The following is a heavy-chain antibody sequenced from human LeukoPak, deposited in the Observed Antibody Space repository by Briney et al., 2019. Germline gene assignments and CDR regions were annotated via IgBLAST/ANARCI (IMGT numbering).Heavy chain of an antibody. CDR1: GFTFSDYY. CDR2: ISSSGSTI. V-gene: IGHV3-11*01. CDR3: ARKITGTLFDP. Sequence: GGSLRLSCAASGFTFSDYYMSWIRQAPGKGLEWVSNISSSGSTIYYADSVKGRFTISRDNAKNSLYLQMDSLRAEDTAVYYCARKITGTLFDPWGQGTLVTVSS. D-gene: IGHD1-20*01. J-gene: IGHJ5*02.